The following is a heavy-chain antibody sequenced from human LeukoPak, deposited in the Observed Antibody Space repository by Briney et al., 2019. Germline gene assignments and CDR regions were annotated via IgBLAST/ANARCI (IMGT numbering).Heavy chain of an antibody. Sequence: GGSLRLSCAASGFTFSSYSMNWVRQAPGKGLEWVSYISSSSSTIYYADSVKGRFTIYRDNAKNSLYLQMNSLRAEDTAVYYCARVKNIVATDWCQGTLVTVSS. J-gene: IGHJ4*02. D-gene: IGHD5-12*01. CDR2: ISSSSSTI. CDR3: ARVKNIVATD. V-gene: IGHV3-48*01. CDR1: GFTFSSYS.